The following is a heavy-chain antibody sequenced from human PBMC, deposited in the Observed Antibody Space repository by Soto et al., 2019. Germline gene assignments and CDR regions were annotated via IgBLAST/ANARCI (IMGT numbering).Heavy chain of an antibody. D-gene: IGHD5-18*01. Sequence: QAQLVQSGAEVKKPGASVKVSCKASGYTFYSHSISWVRQAPGQGLEWMGRINGDSGNTQYAQKFRGRVTMTTDTSTTTVYMELKTLRSDDTAVYYCARCIQGDYYYGMDVWGQGTTVTVSS. J-gene: IGHJ6*02. V-gene: IGHV1-18*01. CDR3: ARCIQGDYYYGMDV. CDR1: GYTFYSHS. CDR2: INGDSGNT.